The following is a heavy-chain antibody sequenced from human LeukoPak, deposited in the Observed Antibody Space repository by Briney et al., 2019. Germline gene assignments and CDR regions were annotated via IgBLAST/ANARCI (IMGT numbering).Heavy chain of an antibody. V-gene: IGHV4-61*02. Sequence: NASETLSLTCTVSGGSISSGSYYWSWIRQPAGKGLEWIGRIYTSGSTNYNPSLKSRVTISVDTSKNQFSLRLSSVTAADTAVYYCARLTGYYSRFDYWGQGTPVTVSS. CDR2: IYTSGST. CDR1: GGSISSGSYY. J-gene: IGHJ4*02. CDR3: ARLTGYYSRFDY. D-gene: IGHD3-9*01.